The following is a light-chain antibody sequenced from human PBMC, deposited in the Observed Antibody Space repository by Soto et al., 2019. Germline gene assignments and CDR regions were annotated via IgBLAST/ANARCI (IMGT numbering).Light chain of an antibody. CDR3: QHYDGPPFT. J-gene: IGKJ3*01. V-gene: IGKV3-20*01. CDR1: QSVNSRF. CDR2: GVS. Sequence: EIVLTQSPGTLSLSPGERATLSCRASQSVNSRFLAWYQQKPGQAPSLLIYGVSSRATGIPERFSGSGSGTDFTLIISRLEPEDFAVYYCQHYDGPPFTFGPGTKVDIK.